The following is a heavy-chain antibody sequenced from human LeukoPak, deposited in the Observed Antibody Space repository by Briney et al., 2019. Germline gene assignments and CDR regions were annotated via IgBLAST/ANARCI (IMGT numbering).Heavy chain of an antibody. Sequence: SETLSLTCTVSGGSISSSSYYWGWIRQPPGKGLEWIGSIYYSGSTYYNPSLKSRVTISVDTSKNQFSLKLSSVTAAGTAVYYCASPGLRVGITGDPPYYFDYWGQGTLVTVSS. CDR3: ASPGLRVGITGDPPYYFDY. CDR1: GGSISSSSYY. J-gene: IGHJ4*02. D-gene: IGHD7-27*01. V-gene: IGHV4-39*01. CDR2: IYYSGST.